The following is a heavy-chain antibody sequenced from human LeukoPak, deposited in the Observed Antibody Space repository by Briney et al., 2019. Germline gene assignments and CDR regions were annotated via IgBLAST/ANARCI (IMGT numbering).Heavy chain of an antibody. J-gene: IGHJ3*02. CDR3: ARGAYDSSGLDAFDI. Sequence: SQTLSLTCTVSGGSISSGGYYWSWIRQHPGKGLEWIGYIYYSGSTYYNPSLKSRVTISVDTSKNQFSLKLSSVTAADTAVYYCARGAYDSSGLDAFDIWGQGTTVTVSS. V-gene: IGHV4-31*03. D-gene: IGHD3-22*01. CDR2: IYYSGST. CDR1: GGSISSGGYY.